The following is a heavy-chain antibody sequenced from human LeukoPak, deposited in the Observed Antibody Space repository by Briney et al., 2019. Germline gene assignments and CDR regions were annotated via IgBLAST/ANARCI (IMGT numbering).Heavy chain of an antibody. CDR3: ARDYHYDSNRFDY. CDR1: GFTFSDYY. CDR2: ISSSGSTI. J-gene: IGHJ4*02. Sequence: GGSLRLSCAAPGFTFSDYYMSWIRQAPGKGLEWISYISSSGSTIYYADSVKGRFTISRDNSKNTLYLQMNSLRAEDTAVYYCARDYHYDSNRFDYWGQGTLVTVSS. D-gene: IGHD3-22*01. V-gene: IGHV3-11*04.